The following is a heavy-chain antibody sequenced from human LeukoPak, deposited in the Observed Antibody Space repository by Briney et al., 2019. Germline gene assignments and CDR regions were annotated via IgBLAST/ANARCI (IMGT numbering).Heavy chain of an antibody. Sequence: GESLGLSCVLSGLTFSDAWMSWVRQAPGKGLEWVGRIRNDRITDYAAPVQGRFSISRDNSKNTFYLQMNSLRTEDTGMYFCTWMATIFTVDYWGQGTLVTISS. CDR2: IRNDRIT. CDR3: TWMATIFTVDY. CDR1: GLTFSDAW. V-gene: IGHV3-15*01. J-gene: IGHJ4*02. D-gene: IGHD5-12*01.